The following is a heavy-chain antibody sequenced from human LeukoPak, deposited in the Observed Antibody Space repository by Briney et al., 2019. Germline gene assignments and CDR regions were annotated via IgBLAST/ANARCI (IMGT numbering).Heavy chain of an antibody. J-gene: IGHJ4*02. CDR3: ARGFYDSSGYWMTPFDY. Sequence: PSETLSLTCTVSGGSISSYYWSWIRQPPEKGLEWIGYIYYSGSTNYNPSLKSRVTISVDTSKNQFSLKLSSVTAADTAVYYCARGFYDSSGYWMTPFDYWGQGTLVTVSS. CDR1: GGSISSYY. D-gene: IGHD3-22*01. V-gene: IGHV4-59*01. CDR2: IYYSGST.